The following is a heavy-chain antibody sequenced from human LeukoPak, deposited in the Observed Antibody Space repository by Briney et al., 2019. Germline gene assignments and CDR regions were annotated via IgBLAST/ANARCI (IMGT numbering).Heavy chain of an antibody. Sequence: AGGSLRLSWAASGFTFSSYAMHWVRQAPGKGLEWVAVISYDGSNKYYADSVKGRFTISRDNSKNTLYLQMNSLRAEDTAVYYCARDRYGGRTFFDYWGQGTLVTVSS. D-gene: IGHD4/OR15-4a*01. CDR3: ARDRYGGRTFFDY. CDR2: ISYDGSNK. CDR1: GFTFSSYA. V-gene: IGHV3-30-3*01. J-gene: IGHJ4*02.